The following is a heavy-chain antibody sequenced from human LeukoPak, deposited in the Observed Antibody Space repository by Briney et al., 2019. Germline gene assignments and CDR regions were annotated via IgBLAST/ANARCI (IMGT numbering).Heavy chain of an antibody. Sequence: GASVKVSCKASGYTFTGYYMHWVRQAPGQGLEWMGWINPNSGNTNYAQKLQGRVTMTTDTSTSTVYMELRSLRSDDTAVYYCARVAAADYFDYWGQGTLVTVSS. CDR2: INPNSGNT. CDR1: GYTFTGYY. CDR3: ARVAAADYFDY. J-gene: IGHJ4*02. V-gene: IGHV1-18*04. D-gene: IGHD6-13*01.